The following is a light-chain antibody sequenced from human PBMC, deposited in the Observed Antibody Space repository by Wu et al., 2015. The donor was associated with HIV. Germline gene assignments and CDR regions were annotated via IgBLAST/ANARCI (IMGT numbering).Light chain of an antibody. V-gene: IGKV1-NL1*01. CDR2: HTF. CDR3: QQYHTYPPE. CDR1: QDISNS. J-gene: IGKJ1*01. Sequence: DIQMTQSPSSLPASVGDRVTITCRASQDISNSLAWYQQKPGKAPKLLLFHTFRLQSGVPSRFSGSGSGTDYTLSISSLQPEDFATYYCQQYHTYPPEFGQGTKVEI.